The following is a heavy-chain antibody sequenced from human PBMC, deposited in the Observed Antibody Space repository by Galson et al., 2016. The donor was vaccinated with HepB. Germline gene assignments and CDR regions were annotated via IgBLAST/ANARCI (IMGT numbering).Heavy chain of an antibody. V-gene: IGHV4-4*02. J-gene: IGHJ4*02. CDR1: GATISNDYW. Sequence: SETLSLTCAVSGATISNDYWWRWVRQSPEKGLEWIGEVYQTGTANYNPSFTRRATIAVDTSKNQISLRLDSVTAADTAVYYCTRGTSGTSATMAFDYWGQGTLVSVSS. CDR3: TRGTSGTSATMAFDY. CDR2: VYQTGTA. D-gene: IGHD4/OR15-4a*01.